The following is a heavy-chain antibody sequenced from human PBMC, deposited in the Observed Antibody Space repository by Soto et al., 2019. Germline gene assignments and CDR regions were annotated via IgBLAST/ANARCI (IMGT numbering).Heavy chain of an antibody. D-gene: IGHD1-1*01. Sequence: SETLSLTCTVSGGSISSSSYYWGWIRQPPGKGLEWIGSIYYSGSTYYNPSLKSRVTISVDTSKNQFSLKLSSVTAADTAVYYCARQEVEGWFDPWGQGTLVTVSS. V-gene: IGHV4-39*01. J-gene: IGHJ5*02. CDR1: GGSISSSSYY. CDR2: IYYSGST. CDR3: ARQEVEGWFDP.